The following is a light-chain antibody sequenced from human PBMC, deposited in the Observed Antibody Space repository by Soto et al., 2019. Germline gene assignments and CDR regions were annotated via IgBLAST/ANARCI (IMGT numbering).Light chain of an antibody. CDR2: DDI. J-gene: IGLJ1*01. CDR1: KSGTQS. CDR3: QVWDSSSEHNYV. V-gene: IGLV3-21*02. Sequence: SYELTQSPPVSVAPGQTARITCGGNKSGTQSGHWYQQKPGQAPVLVVYDDIDRPSGIPERFSGSNSGNTGTLNISRVEAGEEADYYCQVWDSSSEHNYVFGTGTKVTVL.